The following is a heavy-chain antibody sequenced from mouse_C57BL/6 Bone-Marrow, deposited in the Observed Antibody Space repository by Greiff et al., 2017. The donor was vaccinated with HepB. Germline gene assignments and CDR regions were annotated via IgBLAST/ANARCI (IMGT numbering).Heavy chain of an antibody. Sequence: EVQLVESVGGLVQPGGSLKLSCAASGFTFSDYYMYWVRQTPEKRLEWVAYISNGGGSTYYPDTVKGRFTISRDNAKNTLYLQMSRLKSEDTAMYYCARQDDGYYWFAYWGQGTLVTVSA. CDR3: ARQDDGYYWFAY. V-gene: IGHV5-12*01. CDR2: ISNGGGST. J-gene: IGHJ3*01. CDR1: GFTFSDYY. D-gene: IGHD2-3*01.